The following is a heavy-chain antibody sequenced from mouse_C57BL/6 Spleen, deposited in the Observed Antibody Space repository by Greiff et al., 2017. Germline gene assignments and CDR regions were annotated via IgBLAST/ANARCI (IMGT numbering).Heavy chain of an antibody. CDR2: IHPNSGST. J-gene: IGHJ4*01. CDR3: ARWLPNYYAMDY. V-gene: IGHV1-64*01. Sequence: QVQLQQPGAELVKPGASVKLSCKASGYTFTSYWMHWVKQRPGQGLEWIGMIHPNSGSTNYNEKFKSKATLTVDKSSRTAYMQLSSLTSEDSAVYYCARWLPNYYAMDYWGQGTSVTVSS. CDR1: GYTFTSYW. D-gene: IGHD2-2*01.